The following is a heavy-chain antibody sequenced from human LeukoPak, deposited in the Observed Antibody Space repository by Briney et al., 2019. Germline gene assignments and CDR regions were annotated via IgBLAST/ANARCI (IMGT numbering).Heavy chain of an antibody. V-gene: IGHV4-34*01. CDR3: ARGPWYYYYYYGMDV. J-gene: IGHJ6*02. CDR1: GGSFSGYY. D-gene: IGHD2-8*01. CDR2: INHSGST. Sequence: SETLSLTCAVYGGSFSGYYWSWIRQPPGKGLEWIGEINHSGSTNYNPSLKSRVTISVDTSKNQFSLKLSSVTAADTAVYYCARGPWYYYYYYGMDVWGQGTTVTVSS.